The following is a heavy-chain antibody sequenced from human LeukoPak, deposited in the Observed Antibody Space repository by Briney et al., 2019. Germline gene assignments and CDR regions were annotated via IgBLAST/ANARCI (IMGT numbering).Heavy chain of an antibody. CDR1: GFTFSNAW. V-gene: IGHV3-7*04. D-gene: IGHD2-8*02. CDR3: ARDEHQFYHSSTGRFDY. Sequence: GGSLSLSCAASGFTFSNAWMSWVRQAPGKGLEWVANIKQDASEEYYVDSVKGRFTISRDNAKNSLYLQMDSLRAEDTAVYYCARDEHQFYHSSTGRFDYWGQGTLVTVSS. CDR2: IKQDASEE. J-gene: IGHJ4*02.